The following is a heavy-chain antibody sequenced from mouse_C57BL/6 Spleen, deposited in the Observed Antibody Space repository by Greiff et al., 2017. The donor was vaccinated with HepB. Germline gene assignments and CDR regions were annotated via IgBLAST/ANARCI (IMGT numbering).Heavy chain of an antibody. CDR1: GYTFTSYG. CDR3: ARHYGSSSPDAMDY. D-gene: IGHD1-1*01. V-gene: IGHV1-81*01. Sequence: LVESGAELARPGASVKLSCKASGYTFTSYGISWVKQRTGQGLEWIGEIYPRSGNTYYNEKFKGKATLTADKSSSTAYMELRSLTSEDSAVYFCARHYGSSSPDAMDYWGQGTSVTVSS. CDR2: IYPRSGNT. J-gene: IGHJ4*01.